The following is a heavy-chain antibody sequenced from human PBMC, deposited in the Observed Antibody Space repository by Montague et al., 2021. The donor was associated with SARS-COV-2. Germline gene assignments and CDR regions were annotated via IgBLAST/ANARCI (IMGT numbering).Heavy chain of an antibody. J-gene: IGHJ6*02. CDR3: ARDDPRGGLMWGSNLYYYYGMDV. CDR1: GFTFSLYW. V-gene: IGHV3-74*01. CDR2: INTDGSTI. Sequence: SLRLSCAASGFTFSLYWMHWVRQAPGKGLVWVSRINTDGSTISYADSVKGRFTVSRDNAKNTLYLQMDSLRAEDTAVYYCARDDPRGGLMWGSNLYYYYGMDVWGQGTMVTVSS. D-gene: IGHD2-8*01.